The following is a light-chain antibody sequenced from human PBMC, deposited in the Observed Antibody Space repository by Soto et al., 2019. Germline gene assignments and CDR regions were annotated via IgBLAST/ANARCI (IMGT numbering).Light chain of an antibody. CDR1: QNVSRF. CDR3: QQRTNWA. V-gene: IGKV3-11*01. J-gene: IGKJ4*01. Sequence: ETLLTQSPATLSLSPGDRATLSCRASQNVSRFLAWYQQKSGQAPRLLIYDASNRATGIPARFSGSGSGTDFTLTVSSLEPEDFAVYYCQQRTNWAFGGGTKVEIK. CDR2: DAS.